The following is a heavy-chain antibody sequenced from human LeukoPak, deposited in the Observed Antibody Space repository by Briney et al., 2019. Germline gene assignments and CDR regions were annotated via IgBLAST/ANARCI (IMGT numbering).Heavy chain of an antibody. Sequence: SETLSLTCNVSGGSMSTYYWSWVRQTPGKGLEWIGYIYYTGSTKYNPSLKSRVTISIDTSKNQFSLRLSSVTAADTAIYYCARRDSSVWYLDYWGQGTLVTVSS. CDR3: ARRDSSVWYLDY. D-gene: IGHD6-19*01. CDR2: IYYTGST. J-gene: IGHJ4*02. V-gene: IGHV4-59*08. CDR1: GGSMSTYY.